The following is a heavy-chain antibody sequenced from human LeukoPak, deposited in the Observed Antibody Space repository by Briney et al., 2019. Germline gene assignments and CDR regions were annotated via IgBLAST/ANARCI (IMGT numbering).Heavy chain of an antibody. CDR1: GFTFSDYH. CDR2: ISSSSSYT. D-gene: IGHD2-15*01. Sequence: GGSLRLSCAASGFTFSDYHMSWIRQAPGKGLEWVSYISSSSSYTNYTDSVKGRFTISRDNAKNSLYLQMNSLRAEDTAVYYCASIVVVVAATPTYYFDYWGQGTLVTVSS. J-gene: IGHJ4*02. V-gene: IGHV3-11*06. CDR3: ASIVVVVAATPTYYFDY.